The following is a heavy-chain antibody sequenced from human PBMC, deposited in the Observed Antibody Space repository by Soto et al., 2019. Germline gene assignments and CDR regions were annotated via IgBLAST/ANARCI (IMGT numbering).Heavy chain of an antibody. J-gene: IGHJ6*02. D-gene: IGHD3-10*01. CDR2: INPKVGDT. CDR1: GYTFTAYY. V-gene: IGHV1-2*02. CDR3: ARNMDYYYGPGSGNGHGV. Sequence: QVQLVQSGAEVKEPGDSVRVSCEASGYTFTAYYIHWVRQVPGQGLEWMGWINPKVGDTTYAQDFQGRVTMTRDMSISTVYMELSRLTSDDTAIYYCARNMDYYYGPGSGNGHGVWGQGTTVTVFS.